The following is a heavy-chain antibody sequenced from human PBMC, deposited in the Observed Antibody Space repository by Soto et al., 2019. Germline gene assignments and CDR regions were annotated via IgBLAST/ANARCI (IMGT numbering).Heavy chain of an antibody. CDR2: ISYDGSNK. V-gene: IGHV3-30-3*01. Sequence: HGGSLRLCCAACGLTFCSYAMHWVRQAPGKGLEWVAVISYDGSNKYYADSVKGRFTISRDNSKNTLYLQMNSLRAEDTAVYYCARENYGDIFPGYISYFDYWGQGTLVTVSS. J-gene: IGHJ4*02. D-gene: IGHD4-17*01. CDR1: GLTFCSYA. CDR3: ARENYGDIFPGYISYFDY.